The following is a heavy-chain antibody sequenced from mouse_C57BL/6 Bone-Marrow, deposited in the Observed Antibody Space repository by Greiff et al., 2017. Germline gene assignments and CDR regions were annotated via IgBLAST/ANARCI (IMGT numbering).Heavy chain of an antibody. Sequence: EVQLQQSGPELVKPGASVQIPCKASGYTFTDYYMDWVKQSHGQSLEWIGDINPTYGGTHYNQKFKGKATLTVDKSSSTAYMELSSLTSEDTAVDYCATPSIYDGSAWFAYWGQGTLVTVSA. D-gene: IGHD2-3*01. CDR2: INPTYGGT. CDR1: GYTFTDYY. CDR3: ATPSIYDGSAWFAY. J-gene: IGHJ3*01. V-gene: IGHV1-18*01.